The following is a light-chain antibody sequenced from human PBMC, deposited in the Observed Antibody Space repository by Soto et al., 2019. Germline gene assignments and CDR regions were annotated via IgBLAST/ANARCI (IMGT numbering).Light chain of an antibody. CDR3: QTWGSGPPVV. Sequence: QPVLTQSPSASASLGASVKLTCTLSSGHSSYAIAWHQQQPEKGPRYLMKLNSDGSHSKGDGIPDRFSGSSSGAERYLTVSGLQSEDEADDYCQTWGSGPPVVFGGGTKRTVL. CDR2: LNSDGSH. V-gene: IGLV4-69*01. CDR1: SGHSSYA. J-gene: IGLJ2*01.